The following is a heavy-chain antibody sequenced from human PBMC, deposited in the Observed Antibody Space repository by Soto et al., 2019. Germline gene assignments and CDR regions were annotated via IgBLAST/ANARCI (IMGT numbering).Heavy chain of an antibody. CDR1: GGTFSSYA. CDR2: IIPIFGTA. J-gene: IGHJ3*02. Sequence: GASVKGSCKASGGTFSSYAISWVRQAPGQGLEWMGGIIPIFGTANYAQKFQGRVTITADESTSTAYMELSSLRSEDTAVYYCAREAGPITMIVVAYDAFDIWGQGTMVTVSS. V-gene: IGHV1-69*13. D-gene: IGHD3-22*01. CDR3: AREAGPITMIVVAYDAFDI.